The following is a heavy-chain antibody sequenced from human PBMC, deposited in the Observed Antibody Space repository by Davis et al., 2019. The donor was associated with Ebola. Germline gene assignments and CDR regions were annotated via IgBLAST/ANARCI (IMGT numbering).Heavy chain of an antibody. CDR2: IYYSGST. Sequence: PSETLSLTCTVSGGSISSYYWSWIRQPPGKGLEWIGYIYYSGSTNYNPSLKSRVTISVDTSKNQFSLKLSSVTAADTAVYYCARWGVVPAAVVSYGMDVWGQGTTVTVSS. D-gene: IGHD2-2*01. CDR3: ARWGVVPAAVVSYGMDV. V-gene: IGHV4-59*01. CDR1: GGSISSYY. J-gene: IGHJ6*02.